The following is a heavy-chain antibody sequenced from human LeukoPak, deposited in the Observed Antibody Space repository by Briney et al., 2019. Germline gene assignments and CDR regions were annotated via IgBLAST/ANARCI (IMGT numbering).Heavy chain of an antibody. Sequence: SETLSLTCTVSGGSISTNYYWGWIRPSPGKGLEWIGTISYSGNSDYNPSLKSRVTVSIDTSKNQFSLKLTSVTAADTAVYYCARYRGNSNGGFDPWGQGTLVTVSS. CDR2: ISYSGNS. CDR3: ARYRGNSNGGFDP. CDR1: GGSISTNYY. V-gene: IGHV4-39*07. J-gene: IGHJ5*02. D-gene: IGHD1-20*01.